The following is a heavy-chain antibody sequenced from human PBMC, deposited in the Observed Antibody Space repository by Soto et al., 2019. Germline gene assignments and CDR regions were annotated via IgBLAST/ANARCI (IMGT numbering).Heavy chain of an antibody. CDR2: IIPIFGTA. Sequence: QVQLVQSGAEVKKPGSSVKVSCKASGGTFSSYAISWVRQAPGQGLEWMGGIIPIFGTANYAQKFQGRVTITXXEXTXXDYMELSSLRSEDTAVYYCARAYYESSCYYHNFDYWGQGTLVTVSS. J-gene: IGHJ4*02. V-gene: IGHV1-69*05. D-gene: IGHD3-22*01. CDR1: GGTFSSYA. CDR3: ARAYYESSCYYHNFDY.